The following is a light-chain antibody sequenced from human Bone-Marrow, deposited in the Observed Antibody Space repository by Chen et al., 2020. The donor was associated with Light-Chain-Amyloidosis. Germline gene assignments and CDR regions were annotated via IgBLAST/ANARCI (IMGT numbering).Light chain of an antibody. CDR1: NIGSTS. CDR3: QVWDRSSDRPV. V-gene: IGLV3-21*02. CDR2: DDS. J-gene: IGLJ3*02. Sequence: SYVLTQPSSVSVAPGPTATIARGGNNIGSTSVHWYQQTPGQAPLPVVYDDSDRPSGIPGRLSGSNSGNTATLTISRVEAGDEADYYCQVWDRSSDRPVFGGGTKLTVL.